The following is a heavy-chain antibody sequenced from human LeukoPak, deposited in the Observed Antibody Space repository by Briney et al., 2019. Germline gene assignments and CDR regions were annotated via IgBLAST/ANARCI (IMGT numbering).Heavy chain of an antibody. CDR2: IYYSGST. Sequence: PSETLSLTCTVSGGSISSYYWSWIRQPPGKGLEWIGYIYYSGSTNYNPSLKSRVTISVDTSKNQFSLKLSSVTAADTAVYYCARLVIVATRSYYFDYWGQGTLVTVSS. J-gene: IGHJ4*02. CDR1: GGSISSYY. D-gene: IGHD2-21*01. CDR3: ARLVIVATRSYYFDY. V-gene: IGHV4-59*08.